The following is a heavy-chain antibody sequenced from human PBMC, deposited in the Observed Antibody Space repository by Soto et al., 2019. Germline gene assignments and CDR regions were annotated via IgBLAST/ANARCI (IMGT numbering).Heavy chain of an antibody. CDR2: ISSSSRTI. Sequence: PGGSLRLSCAASGFTFSSYTMNWVRQAPGKGLEWVSYISSSSRTIYYADSVKGRFTISRDNAKNSLYLQMNSLRAEDTAVYYCARERGYSGYDSGWFDPWGQGTLVTVSS. CDR1: GFTFSSYT. D-gene: IGHD5-12*01. CDR3: ARERGYSGYDSGWFDP. V-gene: IGHV3-48*01. J-gene: IGHJ5*02.